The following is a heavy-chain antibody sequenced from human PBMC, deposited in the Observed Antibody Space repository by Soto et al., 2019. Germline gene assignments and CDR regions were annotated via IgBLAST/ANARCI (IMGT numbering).Heavy chain of an antibody. Sequence: ASVKVSCKASGYTFTSYAMHWVRQAPGQRLEWMGWINAGNGNTKYAQKLQGRVTMTTDTSTSTAYMELRSLRSDDTAVYYCARVTHYDILTGYYTEYYYYGMVVWGQGTTVTVSS. CDR2: INAGNGNT. CDR1: GYTFTSYA. V-gene: IGHV1-3*01. CDR3: ARVTHYDILTGYYTEYYYYGMVV. J-gene: IGHJ6*02. D-gene: IGHD3-9*01.